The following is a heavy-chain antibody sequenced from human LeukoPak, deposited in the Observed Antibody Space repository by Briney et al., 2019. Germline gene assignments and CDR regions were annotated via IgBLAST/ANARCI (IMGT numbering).Heavy chain of an antibody. J-gene: IGHJ5*02. CDR2: INHSGST. CDR3: ARKGYTTPHRRSWFDP. D-gene: IGHD2-2*02. CDR1: GGSFSGYY. Sequence: SETLSLTCAVYGGSFSGYYWSWIRQPPGKGLEWIGEINHSGSTNYNPSLKSRVTISVDTSKNQFSLKLSSVTAADTAVYYCARKGYTTPHRRSWFDPWGQGTLVTVSS. V-gene: IGHV4-34*01.